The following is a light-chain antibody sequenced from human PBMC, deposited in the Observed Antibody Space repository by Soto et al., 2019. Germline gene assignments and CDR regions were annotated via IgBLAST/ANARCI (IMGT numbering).Light chain of an antibody. CDR2: GAS. V-gene: IGKV3-20*01. CDR3: QQYGSSAAYT. CDR1: QSVSSNY. Sequence: EIVLTQSPGTLSLSPGERVTLSCRASQSVSSNYLAWYQQKPGQAPRLLIYGASGRATGIPDRFSGSGAGTDFTLTISRVEPEDSAVYSCQQYGSSAAYTFGQGTKLEIK. J-gene: IGKJ2*01.